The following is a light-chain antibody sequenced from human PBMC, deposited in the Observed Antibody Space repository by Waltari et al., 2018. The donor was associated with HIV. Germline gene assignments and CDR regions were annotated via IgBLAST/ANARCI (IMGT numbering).Light chain of an antibody. Sequence: QFVLTQAPSVSAAPGQHVTISCSGSCSNIGNNYVPWYQHFPGTAPKLLIYDINKRPSGIPDRFSGSKSGTSVTLAIAGLQTGDEADYYCGTWDSSLSVGLFGGGTKVTVL. CDR3: GTWDSSLSVGL. CDR1: CSNIGNNY. V-gene: IGLV1-51*01. CDR2: DIN. J-gene: IGLJ3*02.